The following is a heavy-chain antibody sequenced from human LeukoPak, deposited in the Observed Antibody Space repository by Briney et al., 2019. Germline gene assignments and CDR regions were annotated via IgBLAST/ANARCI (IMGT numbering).Heavy chain of an antibody. D-gene: IGHD3-22*01. V-gene: IGHV4-59*01. J-gene: IGHJ5*02. Sequence: SETLSLTCSVSGGSISSYYWSWIRQPPGKGLEWIGYIYYSGTTNYNPSLKSRVTISVDTSKNQFSLKLSSVTAADTAVYYCAFLTSGYYGGFDPWGQGTLVTVSS. CDR1: GGSISSYY. CDR3: AFLTSGYYGGFDP. CDR2: IYYSGTT.